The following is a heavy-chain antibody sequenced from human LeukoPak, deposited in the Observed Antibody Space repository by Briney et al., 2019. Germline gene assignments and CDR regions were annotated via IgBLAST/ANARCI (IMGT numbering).Heavy chain of an antibody. V-gene: IGHV4-30-4*01. CDR1: GGSISSGDYY. CDR2: IYYSGST. Sequence: SQTLSLTCTVSGGSISSGDYYWSCIRQPPGKGLECIGYIYYSGSTYYNPSLKSRVTISVDTSKNQFSLKLSSVTAADTAVYYCARGSAYYDILTGPLRVYYGMDVWGQGTTVTVSS. CDR3: ARGSAYYDILTGPLRVYYGMDV. D-gene: IGHD3-9*01. J-gene: IGHJ6*02.